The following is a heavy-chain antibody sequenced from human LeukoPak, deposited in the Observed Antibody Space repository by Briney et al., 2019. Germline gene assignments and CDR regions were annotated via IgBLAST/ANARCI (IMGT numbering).Heavy chain of an antibody. Sequence: SETLSLTCAVYGGSFSGYYWSWIRQPPGKGLEWIGYIYYSGSTNYNPSLKSRVTISVDTSKNQFSLKLSSVTAADTAVYYCARDSNGPFDYWGQGTLVTVSS. CDR2: IYYSGST. V-gene: IGHV4-59*01. J-gene: IGHJ4*02. CDR1: GGSFSGYY. D-gene: IGHD3-22*01. CDR3: ARDSNGPFDY.